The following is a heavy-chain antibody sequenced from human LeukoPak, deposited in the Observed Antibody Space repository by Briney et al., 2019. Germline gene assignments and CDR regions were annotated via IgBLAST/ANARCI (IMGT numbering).Heavy chain of an antibody. J-gene: IGHJ3*02. D-gene: IGHD6-13*01. CDR1: GFTFSDYY. CDR2: ISIRSSYT. CDR3: ASSVAAGTGDAFDI. Sequence: KPGGSLRLSCAASGFTFSDYYMSWIRQAPGKGLEWVSYISIRSSYTNYADSVKGRFTISRDNAKNSLDLQMNSLRAEDTAVYYCASSVAAGTGDAFDIWGQGTMVTVSS. V-gene: IGHV3-11*06.